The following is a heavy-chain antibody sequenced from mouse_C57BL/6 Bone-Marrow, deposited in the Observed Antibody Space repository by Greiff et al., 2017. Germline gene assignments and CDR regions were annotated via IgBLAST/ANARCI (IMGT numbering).Heavy chain of an antibody. Sequence: VQLQQSGAELVKPGASVKLSCKASGYTFTSYWMHWVKQRPGQGLEWIGMIHPNSGSTNYNEKFKSTATLTVDKSSSTAYMQLSSLTSEDSAVYYCANYYGSPWFAYWGQGTLVTVSA. V-gene: IGHV1-64*01. CDR2: IHPNSGST. J-gene: IGHJ3*01. CDR1: GYTFTSYW. CDR3: ANYYGSPWFAY. D-gene: IGHD1-1*01.